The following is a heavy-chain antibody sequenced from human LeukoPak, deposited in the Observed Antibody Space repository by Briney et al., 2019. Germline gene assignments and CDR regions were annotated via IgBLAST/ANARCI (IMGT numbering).Heavy chain of an antibody. CDR2: INHSGST. Sequence: SETLSLTCAVYGGSFSGYYWSWIRQPPGKGLEWIGEINHSGSTNYNPSLKSRVTISVDTSKNQFSLKLSPVTAADTAVYYCARGGCSGGSCYVRERSSLPWWFDPWGQGTLVTVSS. CDR1: GGSFSGYY. D-gene: IGHD2-15*01. V-gene: IGHV4-34*01. J-gene: IGHJ5*02. CDR3: ARGGCSGGSCYVRERSSLPWWFDP.